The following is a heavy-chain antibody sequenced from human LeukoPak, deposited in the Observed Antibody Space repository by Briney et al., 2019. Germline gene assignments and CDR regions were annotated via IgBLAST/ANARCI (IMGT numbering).Heavy chain of an antibody. CDR1: GFTFSSYA. Sequence: GGSLRLSCAASGFTFSSYAMSWVRQAPGKGLEWVAVISYDGSNKYYADSVKGRFTISRDNSKNTLYLQMNSLRAEDTAVYYCAKEPPFTMVQGVMLGDWGQGTLVTVSS. CDR3: AKEPPFTMVQGVMLGD. V-gene: IGHV3-30*18. J-gene: IGHJ4*02. CDR2: ISYDGSNK. D-gene: IGHD3-10*01.